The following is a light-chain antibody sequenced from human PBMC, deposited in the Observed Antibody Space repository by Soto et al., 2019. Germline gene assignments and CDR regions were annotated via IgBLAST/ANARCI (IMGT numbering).Light chain of an antibody. CDR3: QQYTSSPALT. Sequence: EIVLTQAPGTLSLSPGDRATLSCRASQTLINTYLAWYQQRPGLAPRLLIYDASTRAPGIPDRFSGSGSGTDFTLTISRLEPEDFAVYYCQQYTSSPALTFGGGTRADIQ. CDR2: DAS. J-gene: IGKJ4*01. V-gene: IGKV3-20*01. CDR1: QTLINTY.